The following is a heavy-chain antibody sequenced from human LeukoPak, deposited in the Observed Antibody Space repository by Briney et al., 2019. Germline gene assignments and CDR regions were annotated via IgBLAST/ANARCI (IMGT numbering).Heavy chain of an antibody. V-gene: IGHV4-39*07. J-gene: IGHJ3*02. Sequence: SETLSLTCTVSGGSISSSSYYWGWIRQPPGKGLEWIGSIYYSGSTYYNPSLKSRVTISVDTSKNQFSLKLSSVTAADTAVYYCARDLWELLGAFDIWGQGTMVTVSS. CDR3: ARDLWELLGAFDI. CDR2: IYYSGST. CDR1: GGSISSSSYY. D-gene: IGHD1-26*01.